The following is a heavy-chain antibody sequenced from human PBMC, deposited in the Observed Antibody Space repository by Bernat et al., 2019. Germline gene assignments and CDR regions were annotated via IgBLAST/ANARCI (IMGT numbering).Heavy chain of an antibody. CDR1: GFTFSTYA. CDR2: ITDRGGGP. V-gene: IGHV3-23*01. D-gene: IGHD6-13*01. Sequence: EVQLLESGGGLVQPGGSLRLFCTASGFTFSTYAMTWVRQAPGKGLEWVSTITDRGGGPYYADSVKGRFTISRDNSKSTLYLQMNSLRAEDTALDYCAKGLASSWPGSDCWGQGTLVTVSS. CDR3: AKGLASSWPGSDC. J-gene: IGHJ4*02.